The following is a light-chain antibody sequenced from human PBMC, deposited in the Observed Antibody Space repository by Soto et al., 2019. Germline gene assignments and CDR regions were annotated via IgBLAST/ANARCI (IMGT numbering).Light chain of an antibody. CDR1: QSVSSN. Sequence: DIVLTQSPATLSVSPGERATLSCRASQSVSSNLAWYQQKPGQAPRLLIYGASTRATGIPARFSGSGPGTEFTLTISSLQSEDFAVYYCQQYNNWRTFGQGTKVDIK. CDR3: QQYNNWRT. V-gene: IGKV3-15*01. J-gene: IGKJ1*01. CDR2: GAS.